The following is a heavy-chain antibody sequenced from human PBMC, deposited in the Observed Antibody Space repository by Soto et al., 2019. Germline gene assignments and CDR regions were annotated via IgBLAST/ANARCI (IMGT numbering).Heavy chain of an antibody. CDR1: GFTFSSYA. J-gene: IGHJ5*02. D-gene: IGHD2-2*02. V-gene: IGHV3-30-3*01. CDR3: LRSWGLVCRSTRCYSPWFDP. Sequence: GGSLRLSCEASGFTFSSYAMHWVRQAPGKGLEWVAVISYDGSNKYYADSVKGRFTISRDNSKNTLYLQMNSLRAEDTAVYYCLRSWGLVCRSTRCYSPWFDPWGQGTLVTGSS. CDR2: ISYDGSNK.